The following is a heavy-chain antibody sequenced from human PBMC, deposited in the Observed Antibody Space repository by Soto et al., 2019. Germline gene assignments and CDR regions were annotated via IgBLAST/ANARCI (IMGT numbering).Heavy chain of an antibody. CDR3: ARGGYSGYCIDY. CDR2: VSPYNGNT. CDR1: GYTFTSYG. J-gene: IGHJ4*02. Sequence: ASVKVSCKASGYTFTSYGISWVRQAPGQGLEWMGWVSPYNGNTNYAQNLQGRVTMTTDTSTSAAYMELRSLRSDDTAVYYCARGGYSGYCIDYWGQGTLVTVSS. V-gene: IGHV1-18*01. D-gene: IGHD5-12*01.